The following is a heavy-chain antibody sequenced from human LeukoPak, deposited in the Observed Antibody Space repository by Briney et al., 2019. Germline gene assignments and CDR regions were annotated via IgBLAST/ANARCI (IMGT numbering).Heavy chain of an antibody. CDR3: ASHSSGWYVTEFDY. CDR1: GGTFSSYA. CDR2: IIPILGIA. Sequence: SVKVSCKASGGTFSSYAISWVRQAPGQGLEWMGRIIPILGIANYAQKFQGRVTITADKSTSTAYMELRSLRSDDTAVYYCASHSSGWYVTEFDYWGQGTLVTVSS. J-gene: IGHJ4*02. V-gene: IGHV1-69*04. D-gene: IGHD6-19*01.